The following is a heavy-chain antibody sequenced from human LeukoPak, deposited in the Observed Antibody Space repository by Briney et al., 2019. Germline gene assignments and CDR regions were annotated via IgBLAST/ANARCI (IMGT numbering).Heavy chain of an antibody. J-gene: IGHJ6*03. CDR1: GGSISSYY. V-gene: IGHV4-59*01. CDR3: ARGGWGWELVWEGNYYYYYMDV. Sequence: SETLSLTCTVSGGSISSYYWSWIRQPPGKGLEWIGNIYYSGSTDYNPSLKSRVTISVDTSKNQFSLKLSSVTAADTAVYYCARGGWGWELVWEGNYYYYYMDVWGKGTTVTISS. D-gene: IGHD1-26*01. CDR2: IYYSGST.